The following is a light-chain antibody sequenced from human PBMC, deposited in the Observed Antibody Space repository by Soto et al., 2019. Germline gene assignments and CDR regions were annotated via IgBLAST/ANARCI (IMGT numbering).Light chain of an antibody. Sequence: EVVLTQSAATLSLSRGDRAALSCKASQSVDNFLAWYQQKPGQAPRLLIYGASNRAAGIPDRFSGSGSGTDFTLTTNSLEPEDFAVYFCQQRSNWPPITFGQGTRLQIK. CDR1: QSVDNF. CDR3: QQRSNWPPIT. J-gene: IGKJ5*01. CDR2: GAS. V-gene: IGKV3-11*01.